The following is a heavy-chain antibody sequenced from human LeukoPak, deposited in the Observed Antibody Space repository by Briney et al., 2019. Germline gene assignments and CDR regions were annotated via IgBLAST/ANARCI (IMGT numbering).Heavy chain of an antibody. CDR2: ISGSGGST. CDR1: GFTFSSYA. D-gene: IGHD3-10*01. J-gene: IGHJ6*04. V-gene: IGHV3-23*01. Sequence: GGSLRLSCAASGFTFSSYAMSWVRQAPGKGLEWVSAISGSGGSTYYADSVKGRFTISRDNSKNTLYLQMNSLRAEDTAVYYCAKALIARSGTFGLIMDAWGKGTTVTVSS. CDR3: AKALIARSGTFGLIMDA.